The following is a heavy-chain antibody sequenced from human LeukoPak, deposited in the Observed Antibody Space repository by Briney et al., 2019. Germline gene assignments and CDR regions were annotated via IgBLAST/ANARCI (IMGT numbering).Heavy chain of an antibody. Sequence: ASVKVSCKASGYTFTGYYMQWVRQTPGQGLEWMGWINPNSGGTNYAQKFQGRVTMTRDTSISTAYMELSRLRSDDTAVYYCARAGYCSSTSCYYVHYYYYMDVWGKGTTVTVSS. J-gene: IGHJ6*03. D-gene: IGHD2-2*01. CDR2: INPNSGGT. CDR3: ARAGYCSSTSCYYVHYYYYMDV. V-gene: IGHV1-2*02. CDR1: GYTFTGYY.